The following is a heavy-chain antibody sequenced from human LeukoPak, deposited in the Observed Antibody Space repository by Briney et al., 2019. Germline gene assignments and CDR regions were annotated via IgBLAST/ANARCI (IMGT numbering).Heavy chain of an antibody. D-gene: IGHD6-19*01. CDR2: ISYDGSNK. Sequence: GRSLRLSCAASGFTFSSYAMHWVRQAPGKGLEWVAVISYDGSNKYYADSVKGRFTISRDNSKNTLYLQMNSLRAEDTAVYYYAQIVVAGSQFDYWGQGTLVTVSS. CDR3: AQIVVAGSQFDY. CDR1: GFTFSSYA. V-gene: IGHV3-30-3*01. J-gene: IGHJ4*02.